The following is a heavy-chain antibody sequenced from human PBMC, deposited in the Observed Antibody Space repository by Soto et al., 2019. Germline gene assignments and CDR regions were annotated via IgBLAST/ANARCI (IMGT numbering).Heavy chain of an antibody. CDR2: ISWNSGSI. CDR1: GFTFDDYA. J-gene: IGHJ4*02. V-gene: IGHV3-9*01. CDR3: AKDTADNYYDSSGYDY. Sequence: GGSLRLSCAASGFTFDDYAMHWVRQAPGKGLEWVSGISWNSGSIGYADSVKGRFTISRDNAKNSLYLQMNSLRAEDTALYYCAKDTADNYYDSSGYDYWGQGTLGTVSS. D-gene: IGHD3-22*01.